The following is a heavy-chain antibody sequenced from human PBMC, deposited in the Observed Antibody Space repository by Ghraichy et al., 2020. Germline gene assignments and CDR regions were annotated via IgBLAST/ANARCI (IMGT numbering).Heavy chain of an antibody. V-gene: IGHV3-30*04. CDR3: ARDLTYYYDSSGPPRGVFDI. J-gene: IGHJ3*02. D-gene: IGHD3-22*01. CDR2: ISYDGSNK. Sequence: GGSLRLSCAASGFTFSSYAMHWVRQAPGKGLEWVAVISYDGSNKYYADSVKGRFTISRDNSKNTLYLQMNSLRAEDTAVYYCARDLTYYYDSSGPPRGVFDIWGQGTMVTVSS. CDR1: GFTFSSYA.